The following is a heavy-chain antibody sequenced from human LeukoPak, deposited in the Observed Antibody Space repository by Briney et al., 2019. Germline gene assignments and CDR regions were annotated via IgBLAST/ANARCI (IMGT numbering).Heavy chain of an antibody. Sequence: GRSLRLSCAASGFTFSSYGMHWVRQALGKWLEWVAVIWYDGSNKYYADSVKGRFTISRDNSKNTLYLQMNSLRAEDTAVYYCANETEAALYYWGQGTLVTVSS. J-gene: IGHJ4*02. CDR1: GFTFSSYG. D-gene: IGHD6-13*01. V-gene: IGHV3-33*06. CDR2: IWYDGSNK. CDR3: ANETEAALYY.